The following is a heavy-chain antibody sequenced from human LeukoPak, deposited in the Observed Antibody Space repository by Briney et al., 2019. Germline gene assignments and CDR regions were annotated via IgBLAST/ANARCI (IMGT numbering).Heavy chain of an antibody. D-gene: IGHD6-13*01. J-gene: IGHJ6*03. CDR1: GYTFASYY. CDR2: INPSGGST. CDR3: ARVAYSSSWYTYYYYMDV. V-gene: IGHV1-46*01. Sequence: GASVKVSCKASGYTFASYYMHWVRQAPGQGLEWMGIINPSGGSTSYAQKFQGRVTMTRNTSISTAYMELSSLRSEDTAVYYCARVAYSSSWYTYYYYMDVWGKGTTVTISS.